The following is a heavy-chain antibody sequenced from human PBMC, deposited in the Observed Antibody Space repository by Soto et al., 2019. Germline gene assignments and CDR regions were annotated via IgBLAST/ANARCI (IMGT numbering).Heavy chain of an antibody. V-gene: IGHV4-61*01. J-gene: IGHJ6*02. D-gene: IGHD4-17*01. Sequence: QVQLQESGPGLVKPSETLSLTCTVSGGSVSSGSYYWSWIRQPPGKGLEWIGYISYSGSTNYNPSLKPRVTISVDTSKNQFSLKLSSVTAADTAVYYCARDSYGDYVAPYYFGMDVWGLGTTVAVSS. CDR1: GGSVSSGSYY. CDR2: ISYSGST. CDR3: ARDSYGDYVAPYYFGMDV.